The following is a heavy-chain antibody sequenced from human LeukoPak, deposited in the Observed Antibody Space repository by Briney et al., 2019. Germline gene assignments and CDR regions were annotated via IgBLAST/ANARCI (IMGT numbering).Heavy chain of an antibody. CDR3: ARALSGNYGRVFFTEFDD. D-gene: IGHD5-24*01. Sequence: ASVKVSCKTSGYAFTNYAITWERQPPGQGLEWMGWIRTYNGDTHYAPKLQGRVTMTTDTSTRTVYLDMMSLTSDDTAVYYCARALSGNYGRVFFTEFDDWGQGTLVTVSS. V-gene: IGHV1-18*01. CDR1: GYAFTNYA. J-gene: IGHJ4*02. CDR2: IRTYNGDT.